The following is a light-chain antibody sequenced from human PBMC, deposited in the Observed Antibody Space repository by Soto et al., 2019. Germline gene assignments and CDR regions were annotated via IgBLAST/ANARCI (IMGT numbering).Light chain of an antibody. Sequence: EVVLTQSPATLSLSPGEGATLSCRASQSIGNYLAWYQQKPGQAPRLLIYATSNRATGIPARFSGSGSGTDFTLTISSLEAEEFAVYYCQQRSSSPFTFCPGTKVDIK. CDR2: ATS. V-gene: IGKV3-11*01. J-gene: IGKJ3*01. CDR3: QQRSSSPFT. CDR1: QSIGNY.